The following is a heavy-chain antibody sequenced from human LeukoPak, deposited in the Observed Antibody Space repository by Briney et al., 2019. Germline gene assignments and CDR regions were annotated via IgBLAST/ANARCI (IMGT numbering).Heavy chain of an antibody. J-gene: IGHJ4*02. CDR3: AGAMVRGLIIPFDY. CDR2: ISSSSTYT. D-gene: IGHD3-10*01. Sequence: PGGSLRLSCAAPGFTFSDYYMSWIRQAPGKGLEWISYISSSSTYTNYADSAKGRFTISRDNAKNSLYLQMDSLRAEDTAVYYCAGAMVRGLIIPFDYWGQGTLVTVSS. CDR1: GFTFSDYY. V-gene: IGHV3-11*03.